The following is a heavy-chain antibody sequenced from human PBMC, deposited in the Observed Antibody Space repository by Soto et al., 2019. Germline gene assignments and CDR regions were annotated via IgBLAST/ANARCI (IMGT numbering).Heavy chain of an antibody. V-gene: IGHV3-30-3*01. J-gene: IGHJ6*02. D-gene: IGHD3-22*01. CDR1: GFTFSSYA. CDR2: ISYDGSNK. CDR3: ARELPDSSGYYSVMADYYYGMDV. Sequence: QVQLVESGGGVVQPGRSLRLSCAASGFTFSSYAMHWVRQAPGKGLEWVAVISYDGSNKYYADSVKGRFIISRDNSKNTLYLQMNSLRAEDTAVYYCARELPDSSGYYSVMADYYYGMDVWGQGTTVTVSS.